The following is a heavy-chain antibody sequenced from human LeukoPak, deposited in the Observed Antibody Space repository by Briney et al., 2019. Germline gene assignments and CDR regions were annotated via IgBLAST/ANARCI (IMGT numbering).Heavy chain of an antibody. Sequence: GGSLRLSCAASGFTFSSYAMNWVRQAPGKGPEWVSSISTSSTYIYYADSVKGRFTISRDNAKNSLYLQMNSLRAEDTAVYYCARDGGSGSDDAFDIWGQGTLVTVSS. CDR2: ISTSSTYI. V-gene: IGHV3-21*01. CDR1: GFTFSSYA. D-gene: IGHD3-22*01. J-gene: IGHJ3*02. CDR3: ARDGGSGSDDAFDI.